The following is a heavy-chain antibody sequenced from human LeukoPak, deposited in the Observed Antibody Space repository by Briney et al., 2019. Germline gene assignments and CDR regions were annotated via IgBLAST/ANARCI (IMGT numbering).Heavy chain of an antibody. D-gene: IGHD2-2*01. CDR3: AYAEEGRFDY. CDR1: GGTFSSYT. J-gene: IGHJ4*02. CDR2: IIPIFGTA. Sequence: ASVKVSCKASGGTFSSYTISWVRQAPGQGLEWMGGIIPIFGTANYAQKFQGRVTITTDESTSTAYMELSSLRSEDTAVYYCAYAEEGRFDYWGQGTLVTVSS. V-gene: IGHV1-69*05.